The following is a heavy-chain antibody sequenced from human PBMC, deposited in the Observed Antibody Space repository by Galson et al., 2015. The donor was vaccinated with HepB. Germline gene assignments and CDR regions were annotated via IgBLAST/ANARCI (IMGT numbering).Heavy chain of an antibody. J-gene: IGHJ3*02. CDR3: VKLGHHYVWGSYRYDAFEI. CDR1: GFTFHTYA. V-gene: IGHV3-23*01. Sequence: SLRLSCAASGFTFHTYAMSWVRQVPGKGLEWVSVVSDSGYNTYYEDSVKGRFTISRDNSNNTLSLQMDRLRAEDTDKYYCVKLGHHYVWGSYRYDAFEIWGQGTTVTVS. D-gene: IGHD3-16*02. CDR2: VSDSGYNT.